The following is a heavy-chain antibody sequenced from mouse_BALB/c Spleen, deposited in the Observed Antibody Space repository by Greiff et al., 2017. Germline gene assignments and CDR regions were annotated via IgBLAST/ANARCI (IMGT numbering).Heavy chain of an antibody. Sequence: EVKVEESGGGLVKPGGSLKLSCAASGFTFSSYAMSWVRQTPEKRLEWVASISSGGSTYYPDSVKGRFTISRDNARNILYLQMSSLRSEDTAMYYCARGALRFTTATSWFAYWGQGTLVTVSA. J-gene: IGHJ3*01. CDR2: ISSGGST. D-gene: IGHD1-2*01. CDR1: GFTFSSYA. CDR3: ARGALRFTTATSWFAY. V-gene: IGHV5-6-5*01.